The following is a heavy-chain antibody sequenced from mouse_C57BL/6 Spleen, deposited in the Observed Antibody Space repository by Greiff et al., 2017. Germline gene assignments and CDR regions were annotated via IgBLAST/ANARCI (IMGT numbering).Heavy chain of an antibody. D-gene: IGHD1-1*01. CDR3: ARVYYYGSSYGFAY. CDR1: GFSLTSYA. J-gene: IGHJ3*01. V-gene: IGHV2-9-1*01. CDR2: IWTGGGT. Sequence: VKVVESGPGLVAPSQSLSITCTVSGFSLTSYAISWVRQPPGKGLGWLGVIWTGGGTNYNSALKSRLSISKDNSKSQVFLKMNSLQTDDTARYYCARVYYYGSSYGFAYWGQGTLVTVSA.